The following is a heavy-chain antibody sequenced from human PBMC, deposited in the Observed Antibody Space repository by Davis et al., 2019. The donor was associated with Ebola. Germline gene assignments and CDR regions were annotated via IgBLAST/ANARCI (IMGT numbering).Heavy chain of an antibody. CDR1: GFTFSSYA. CDR3: ARPQGHSGHDLRY. Sequence: GGSLRLSCAASGFTFSSYAMTWARQMPGKGLEWMGIIYPGDSDTRYSPSFQGQVTISVDKSISTAYLQWSSLKASDTAMYYCARPQGHSGHDLRYWGQGTLVTVSS. D-gene: IGHD5-12*01. J-gene: IGHJ4*02. V-gene: IGHV5-51*01. CDR2: IYPGDSDT.